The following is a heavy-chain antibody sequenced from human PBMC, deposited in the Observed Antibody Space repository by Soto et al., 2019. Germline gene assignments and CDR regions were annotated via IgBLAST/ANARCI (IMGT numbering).Heavy chain of an antibody. CDR3: ARQCTYDDILTEDFDY. Sequence: SETLSLTCTVSGGSIIRSSYYWGLIRQPPGKGLEWIGSIYYSGSTYYNPSLKSRVTISVDTSKNQFSLKLSSVTAADTAVYYCARQCTYDDILTEDFDYWGQGTLVTVSS. CDR1: GGSIIRSSYY. J-gene: IGHJ4*02. CDR2: IYYSGST. D-gene: IGHD3-9*01. V-gene: IGHV4-39*01.